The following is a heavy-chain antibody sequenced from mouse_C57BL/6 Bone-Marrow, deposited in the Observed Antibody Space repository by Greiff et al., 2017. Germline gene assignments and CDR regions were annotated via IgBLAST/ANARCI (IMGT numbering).Heavy chain of an antibody. D-gene: IGHD1-3*01. CDR2: ITSDGGST. CDR3: ARARIRKDY. J-gene: IGHJ4*01. Sequence: EVKVVESGGGLVQPGESLKLSCESTEYDFPSHDMSWVRQTPEKRLELVADITSDGGSTYYPDTMKRRFIISRAHSKNPLYLQMSSLKSEDTALYYSARARIRKDYWGQGTSVTVSS. CDR1: EYDFPSHD. V-gene: IGHV5-2*01.